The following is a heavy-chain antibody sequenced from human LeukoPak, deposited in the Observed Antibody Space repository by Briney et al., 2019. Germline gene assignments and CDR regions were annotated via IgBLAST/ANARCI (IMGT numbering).Heavy chain of an antibody. J-gene: IGHJ6*04. CDR1: GFTFSSYE. D-gene: IGHD3-10*02. CDR3: AELGITMIGGV. Sequence: GGSLRLFCAASGFTFSSYEMNWVRQAPGKGLEWVSYISSSGSTIYYADSVKGRFTISRDNAKNSLYLQMNSMRAEDTAVYYCAELGITMIGGVWGKGTTVTISS. V-gene: IGHV3-48*03. CDR2: ISSSGSTI.